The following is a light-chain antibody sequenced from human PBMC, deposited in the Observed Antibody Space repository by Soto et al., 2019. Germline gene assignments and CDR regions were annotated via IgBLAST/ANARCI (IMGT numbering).Light chain of an antibody. Sequence: DIQMTQSPSSLSASVGDRVTITFLASQSISSYLNWYQQKPGKAPKLLIYAASSLQSGVPSRFSGSGYGTEFTLTISSLQPDDFATYYCQQSYSTPINFGQGTRLEIK. CDR1: QSISSY. J-gene: IGKJ5*01. V-gene: IGKV1-39*01. CDR2: AAS. CDR3: QQSYSTPIN.